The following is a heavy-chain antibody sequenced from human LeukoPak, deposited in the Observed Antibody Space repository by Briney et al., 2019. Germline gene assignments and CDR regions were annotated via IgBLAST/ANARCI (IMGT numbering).Heavy chain of an antibody. V-gene: IGHV5-51*01. CDR1: GYSFTSYW. CDR3: ARLLFTRESTRCFDY. CDR2: IYPGDSDT. Sequence: GESLKISCKGSGYSFTSYWIGWVRQMPGKGLERMGIIYPGDSDTRYSPSFQGQVTISADKSISTAYLQWSSLKASDTAMYYCARLLFTRESTRCFDYWGQGTLVTVSS. D-gene: IGHD2-2*01. J-gene: IGHJ4*02.